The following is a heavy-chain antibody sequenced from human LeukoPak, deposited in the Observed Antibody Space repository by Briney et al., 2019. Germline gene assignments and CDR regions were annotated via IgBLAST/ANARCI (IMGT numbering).Heavy chain of an antibody. Sequence: SETLSLTCTVSGGSISSSSYYWGWIRQPPGKVLEWIGSIYSSGSTYYNPSLKSRVTISVDTSKNQFSLKLSSVTAADTAVYYCARVEGGGYYYYMDVWGKGTTVTVSS. J-gene: IGHJ6*03. V-gene: IGHV4-39*07. D-gene: IGHD3-16*01. CDR2: IYSSGST. CDR1: GGSISSSSYY. CDR3: ARVEGGGYYYYMDV.